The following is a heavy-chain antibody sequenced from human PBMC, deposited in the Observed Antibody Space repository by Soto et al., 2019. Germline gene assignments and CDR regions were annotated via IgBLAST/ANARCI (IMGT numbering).Heavy chain of an antibody. CDR2: ISSSSSTI. J-gene: IGHJ4*02. V-gene: IGHV3-48*01. Sequence: EVQLVESGGGLVQPGGSLRLSCAASGFTFSSYSMNWVRQAPGKGLEWVSYISSSSSTIYYADSVKGRFTISRDNAKNSLYLQMNSLRTEDTALYYCAKDGLSIRGGYYFDYWGQGTLVTVSS. CDR1: GFTFSSYS. CDR3: AKDGLSIRGGYYFDY. D-gene: IGHD3-10*01.